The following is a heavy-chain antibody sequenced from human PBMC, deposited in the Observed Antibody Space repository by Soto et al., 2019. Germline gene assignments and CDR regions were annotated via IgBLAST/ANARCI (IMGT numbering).Heavy chain of an antibody. CDR2: IIPIFGTA. D-gene: IGHD2-15*01. Sequence: SVKVSCKASGGTFSSYAISWVRQAPGQGLEWMGGIIPIFGTANYAQKFQGRVTITADESTSTAYMELSSLRSEDTAMYYCARGYCSGGSCYSVSYYYGMDVWGQGTTVTVSS. CDR3: ARGYCSGGSCYSVSYYYGMDV. J-gene: IGHJ6*02. CDR1: GGTFSSYA. V-gene: IGHV1-69*13.